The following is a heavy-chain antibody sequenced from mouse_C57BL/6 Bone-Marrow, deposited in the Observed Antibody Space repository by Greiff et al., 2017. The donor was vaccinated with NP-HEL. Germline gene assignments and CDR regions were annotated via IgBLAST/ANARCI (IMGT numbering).Heavy chain of an antibody. Sequence: SGPELVKPGASVKISCKASGYAFSSSWMNWVKQRPGKGLEWIGRIYPGDGDTNYNGKFKGKATLTADKSSSTAYMQLSSLTSEDSAVYFCARSGDYPFAYWGQGTLVTVSA. CDR2: IYPGDGDT. CDR3: ARSGDYPFAY. J-gene: IGHJ3*01. CDR1: GYAFSSSW. D-gene: IGHD2-4*01. V-gene: IGHV1-82*01.